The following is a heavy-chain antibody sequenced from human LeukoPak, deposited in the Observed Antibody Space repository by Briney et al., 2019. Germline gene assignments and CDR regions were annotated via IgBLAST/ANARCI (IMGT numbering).Heavy chain of an antibody. D-gene: IGHD4-17*01. Sequence: GGSLRLSCAASGFTFSSYGMNWVRQAPGKGLERVSFVSIGGSFIYYADSVKGRFTISRDDAKNSLYLQMTSLTAGDTAEYYCARNKINTVTTGWYFDLWGRGTLVSVSS. CDR3: ARNKINTVTTGWYFDL. CDR2: VSIGGSFI. V-gene: IGHV3-21*01. J-gene: IGHJ2*01. CDR1: GFTFSSYG.